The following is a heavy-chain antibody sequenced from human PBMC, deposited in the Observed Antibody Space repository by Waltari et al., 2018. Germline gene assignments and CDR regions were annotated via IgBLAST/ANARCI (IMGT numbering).Heavy chain of an antibody. V-gene: IGHV3-23*01. D-gene: IGHD2-21*02. Sequence: EVQLLVSGGRLVQPGESLRPSCAASGFTFSRYVMGWVRQAPGTGLEWLSTIVGIGGDIYYTDSVRGRFTISRDNSKNTVYLQMNGLRADDTAIYYCAKRQPGGGNYYFDHWGQGTLVTVSS. CDR2: IVGIGGDI. CDR1: GFTFSRYV. CDR3: AKRQPGGGNYYFDH. J-gene: IGHJ4*02.